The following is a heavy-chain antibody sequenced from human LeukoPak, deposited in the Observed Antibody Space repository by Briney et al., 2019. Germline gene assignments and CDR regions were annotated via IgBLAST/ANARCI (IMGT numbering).Heavy chain of an antibody. D-gene: IGHD5-18*01. J-gene: IGHJ5*02. CDR2: IYHSGST. V-gene: IGHV4-30-2*01. CDR1: GGSISSGGYY. CDR3: ARGKGGYSYGRGPPNGFDP. Sequence: SETLSLTCTVSGGSISSGGYYWSWIRQPPGKGLEWIGYIYHSGSTYYNPSLKSRVTISVDTSKIQFSLKLSSVTAADTAVYYCARGKGGYSYGRGPPNGFDPWGQGTLVTVSS.